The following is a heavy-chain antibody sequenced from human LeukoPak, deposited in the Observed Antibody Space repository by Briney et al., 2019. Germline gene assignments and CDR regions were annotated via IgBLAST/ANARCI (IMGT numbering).Heavy chain of an antibody. J-gene: IGHJ4*02. CDR2: ISYSGGS. CDR1: GGSISSSSYY. V-gene: IGHV4-39*01. Sequence: SETLSLTCTVSGGSISSSSYYWGWIRQPPGKGLEWIGSISYSGGSYYNPSLKSRVTISVDTSKNQFSLKLTSVTATDTAVYYCTRLDSDTAMVEWGPGTLVTVSS. CDR3: TRLDSDTAMVE. D-gene: IGHD5-18*01.